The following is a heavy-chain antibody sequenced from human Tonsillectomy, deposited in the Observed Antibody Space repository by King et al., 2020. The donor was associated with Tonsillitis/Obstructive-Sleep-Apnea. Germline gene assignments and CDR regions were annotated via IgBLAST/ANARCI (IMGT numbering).Heavy chain of an antibody. J-gene: IGHJ4*02. CDR1: GFTFDDYA. V-gene: IGHV3-43*02. Sequence: VQLVESGGGVVQPGGSLRLSCAASGFTFDDYAMHWVRQAPGKGLEWVSLISGDGGSTYYADSVEGRFTISRDNSKNTMYLQMNSLRTEDTAFYYCARDIVDSSGYYLGEWGQGTLVTVSS. CDR2: ISGDGGST. D-gene: IGHD3-22*01. CDR3: ARDIVDSSGYYLGE.